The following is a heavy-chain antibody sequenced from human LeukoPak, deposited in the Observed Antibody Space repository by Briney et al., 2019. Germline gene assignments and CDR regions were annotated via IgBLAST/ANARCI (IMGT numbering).Heavy chain of an antibody. J-gene: IGHJ4*02. CDR1: GFTFSSHG. V-gene: IGHV3-23*01. D-gene: IGHD4-17*01. CDR3: AKEIRPNDC. CDR2: ISIGGDTT. Sequence: PGGSLRLSCAASGFTFSSHGMCWVRQAPGRGLEWVSSISIGGDTTYSDSVKGRFTISRDNSKNTLYLQLDSLIAEDTAIYYCAKEIRPNDCWGQGTLVTVSS.